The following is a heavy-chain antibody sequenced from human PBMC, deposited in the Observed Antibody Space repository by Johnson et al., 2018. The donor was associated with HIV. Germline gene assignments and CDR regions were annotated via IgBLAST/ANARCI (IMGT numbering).Heavy chain of an antibody. D-gene: IGHD1-26*01. CDR3: PTDPYGGGRDAFEI. Sequence: VQLVESGGGVVRPGGSLRLSCSASGFTFDDYAMHWVRQAPGKGLEWVSGISWNSGSIGYADSAKGRFTISRDNSKNTLYLQMNSLKTEDTAVYYCPTDPYGGGRDAFEIWGQGTMVTVSS. V-gene: IGHV3-9*01. CDR2: ISWNSGSI. J-gene: IGHJ3*02. CDR1: GFTFDDYA.